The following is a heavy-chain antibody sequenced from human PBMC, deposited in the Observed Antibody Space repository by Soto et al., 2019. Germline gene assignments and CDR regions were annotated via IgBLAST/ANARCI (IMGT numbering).Heavy chain of an antibody. V-gene: IGHV1-69*01. CDR2: IIPIFGPA. CDR1: GHTFSSHS. Sequence: QVQLVQSGAEVKKPGSSVKVSCKSSGHTFSSHSINWVRQAPGQGLEWMGGIIPIFGPANFAKKFQGRVTITGDESTTTAYMELNRLRSEDTAVYYCATGSFTSTGGRIGYHYNAMDVWGQGTTVTVSS. J-gene: IGHJ6*02. CDR3: ATGSFTSTGGRIGYHYNAMDV. D-gene: IGHD2-2*01.